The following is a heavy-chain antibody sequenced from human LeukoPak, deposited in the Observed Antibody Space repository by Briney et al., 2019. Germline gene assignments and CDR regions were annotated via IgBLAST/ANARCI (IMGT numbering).Heavy chain of an antibody. J-gene: IGHJ4*02. CDR2: ISYDGSNQ. Sequence: GGSLRLSCAASGFTFSNFAMHWVRQAPGKGLEWVAIISYDGSNQYYADSVKGRFTISRGSSQNTLYLQMNSLRAEDTAVYYCARELTGYWQQYWGQGTLVTVSS. D-gene: IGHD3-9*01. CDR1: GFTFSNFA. V-gene: IGHV3-30*04. CDR3: ARELTGYWQQY.